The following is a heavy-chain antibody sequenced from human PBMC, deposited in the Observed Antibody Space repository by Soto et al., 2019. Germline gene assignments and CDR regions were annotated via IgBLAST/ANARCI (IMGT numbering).Heavy chain of an antibody. CDR1: GGSIDSGDYY. CDR3: ARDVSAPPGDFDP. V-gene: IGHV4-61*08. Sequence: SETLSLTCHVSGGSIDSGDYYWSWIRQTPGKGLEWGGDVYSSGTPNYNPFLKRRVTLSLYKSNNQFSLKMNSVTAADMAVYYCARDVSAPPGDFDPGGDGTLVTVS. CDR2: VYSSGTP. D-gene: IGHD6-19*01. J-gene: IGHJ5*02.